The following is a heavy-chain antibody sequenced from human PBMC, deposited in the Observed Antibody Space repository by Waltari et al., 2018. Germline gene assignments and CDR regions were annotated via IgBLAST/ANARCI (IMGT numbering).Heavy chain of an antibody. CDR1: GGSVSSGSYY. CDR3: ARGPVEDGYSYDY. J-gene: IGHJ4*02. V-gene: IGHV4-61*01. CDR2: IYYSGST. D-gene: IGHD5-18*01. Sequence: QVQLQESGPGLVKPSETLSLTCTVSGGSVSSGSYYWSWIRQPPGKGLEWIGYIYYSGSTNYNPSLKSRVTISVDTSKNQFSLKLSSVTAADTAVYYCARGPVEDGYSYDYWGQGTLVTVSS.